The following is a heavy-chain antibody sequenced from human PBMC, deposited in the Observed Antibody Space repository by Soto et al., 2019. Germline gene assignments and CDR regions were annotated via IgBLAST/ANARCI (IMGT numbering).Heavy chain of an antibody. D-gene: IGHD6-19*01. CDR2: IKQDGNEK. CDR1: GFSFSSYW. V-gene: IGHV3-7*04. J-gene: IGHJ4*02. CDR3: VRGSSGRNVGQFGD. Sequence: EVQVVESGGGLVQPGGSLRLSCVGSGFSFSSYWMNWVRQAPGGGLEWVANIKQDGNEKHFLDSVKGRFTISRENAKNSWFLDMNNLRVEDTAVYYCVRGSSGRNVGQFGDWGQGTLVTVSS.